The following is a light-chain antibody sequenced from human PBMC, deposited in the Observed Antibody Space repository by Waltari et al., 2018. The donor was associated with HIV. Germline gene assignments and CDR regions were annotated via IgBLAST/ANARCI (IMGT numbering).Light chain of an antibody. CDR1: QSVSSN. Sequence: EIVMTQSPASLSVSPGERATLSCRASQSVSSNLAWYQQRPGQAPRLLIYGASTRATVIPARFSGSGSGTEFALTISSLQSEDFAVYYCQQYSDWPPGTFGQGTNVEIK. V-gene: IGKV3-15*01. CDR3: QQYSDWPPGT. J-gene: IGKJ1*01. CDR2: GAS.